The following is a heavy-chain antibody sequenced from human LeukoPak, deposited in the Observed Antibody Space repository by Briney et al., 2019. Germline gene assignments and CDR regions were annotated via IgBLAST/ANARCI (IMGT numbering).Heavy chain of an antibody. D-gene: IGHD6-19*01. V-gene: IGHV3-23*01. CDR3: AKDPPSEVAGTPLFDY. Sequence: GGSLRLSCAASGFTFSSYAMSWVRQAPGKGLEWVSAISGSGGSTYYADSVKGRFTISRDNSKNTLYLQMNSLRAEDTAVYYCAKDPPSEVAGTPLFDYWGQGTLVTVSS. CDR1: GFTFSSYA. CDR2: ISGSGGST. J-gene: IGHJ4*02.